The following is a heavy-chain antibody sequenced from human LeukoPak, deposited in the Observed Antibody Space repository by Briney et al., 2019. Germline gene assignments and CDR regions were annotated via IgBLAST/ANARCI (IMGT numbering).Heavy chain of an antibody. D-gene: IGHD2-2*01. CDR2: ISPNSGGT. CDR3: TRDHCSYINCYEDYYYGMDV. CDR1: GYTFTGYY. J-gene: IGHJ6*02. V-gene: IGHV1-2*02. Sequence: ASVKVSCKASGYTFTGYYMHWVRQAPGQGLEWMGWISPNSGGTNYAQKFQGRVTMTRDTSISAAYMELSRLRSDDTAVYYCTRDHCSYINCYEDYYYGMDVWGQGTTVTVSS.